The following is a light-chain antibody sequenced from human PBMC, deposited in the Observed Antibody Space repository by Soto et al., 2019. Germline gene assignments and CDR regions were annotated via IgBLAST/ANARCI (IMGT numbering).Light chain of an antibody. J-gene: IGLJ2*01. V-gene: IGLV3-21*04. CDR1: NIGSKS. CDR3: QVWDSSSDHVV. Sequence: SYELTQPPSVSVAPGKTARITCGGNNIGSKSVHWYQQKPGQAPVLGIYYDNDRPSGIPERFSGSNSGNTATLTISRVEAGDEADYYCQVWDSSSDHVVFGGGTKLTVL. CDR2: YDN.